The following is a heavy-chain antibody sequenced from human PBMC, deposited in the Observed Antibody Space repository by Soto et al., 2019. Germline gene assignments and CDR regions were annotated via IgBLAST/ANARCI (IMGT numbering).Heavy chain of an antibody. CDR2: IKSRRNGGTA. V-gene: IGHV3-15*01. D-gene: IGHD2-21*02. Sequence: EVQLVESGGDLVQAGGSLRLSCGASGFIFSSAWMSWVRQAPGRGLEYVGSIKSRRNGGTADYASPVKGRFTNSRDDSKNTLYLRINRLETEDTGVYYCTSDLFRDRALHHDYWGQGTLVTVSS. J-gene: IGHJ4*02. CDR3: TSDLFRDRALHHDY. CDR1: GFIFSSAW.